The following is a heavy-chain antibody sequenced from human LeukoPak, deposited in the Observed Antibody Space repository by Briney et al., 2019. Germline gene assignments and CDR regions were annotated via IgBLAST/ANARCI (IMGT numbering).Heavy chain of an antibody. D-gene: IGHD3-10*01. J-gene: IGHJ5*02. CDR1: GYTFTSYD. CDR3: ARVPRRGDQFDP. CDR2: MNPQSGDT. V-gene: IGHV1-8*01. Sequence: ASVKVSCKASGYTFTSYDINWVRQATGQGLEWMGWMNPQSGDTDYAQKFQGRVTMTRSPSITKAYMKLTSLTYEDTAVYYCARVPRRGDQFDPWGQGTLVTVSS.